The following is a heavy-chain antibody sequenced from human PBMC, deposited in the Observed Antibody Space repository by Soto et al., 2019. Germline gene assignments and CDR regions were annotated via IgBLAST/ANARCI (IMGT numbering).Heavy chain of an antibody. V-gene: IGHV4-39*01. J-gene: IGHJ4*02. D-gene: IGHD1-26*01. CDR1: GGSISSSSYY. Sequence: SETLSLTCTVSGGSISSSSYYWGWIRQPPGKGLEWIGSIYYSGSTYYNPSLKSRVTISVDTSKNQFSLKLRSVTAADTAVYYCASLNIGSYDSSRNYFDFWGQGTLVTVSS. CDR3: ASLNIGSYDSSRNYFDF. CDR2: IYYSGST.